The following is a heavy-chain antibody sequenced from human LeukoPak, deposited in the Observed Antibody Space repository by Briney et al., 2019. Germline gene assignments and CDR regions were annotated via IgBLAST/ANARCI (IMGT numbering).Heavy chain of an antibody. V-gene: IGHV1-69-2*01. J-gene: IGHJ4*02. Sequence: ASAKVSCKVSGYTFTDYYMHWVQQAPGKGLEWMGLVDPEDGETIYAEKFQGRVTITADTSTDTAYMELSSLRSEDTAVYYCATRRTDFWSGYYIDYWGQGTLVTVSS. CDR2: VDPEDGET. CDR3: ATRRTDFWSGYYIDY. D-gene: IGHD3-3*01. CDR1: GYTFTDYY.